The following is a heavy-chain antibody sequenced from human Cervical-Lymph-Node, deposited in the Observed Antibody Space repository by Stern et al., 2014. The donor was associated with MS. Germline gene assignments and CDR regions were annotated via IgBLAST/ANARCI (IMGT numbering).Heavy chain of an antibody. CDR3: AREVSNRFDP. V-gene: IGHV3-48*01. CDR2: ISTRSNT. J-gene: IGHJ5*02. D-gene: IGHD1-14*01. CDR1: GFTFSSYS. Sequence: EMQLVESGGGLVQPGGSLRLSCAASGFTFSSYSFNWVRQVPGKGLEWLSYISTRSNTYYADSVKGRFTISRDNAKISLYLQMNTLRAEDTAVYYCAREVSNRFDPWGQGTLVTVSS.